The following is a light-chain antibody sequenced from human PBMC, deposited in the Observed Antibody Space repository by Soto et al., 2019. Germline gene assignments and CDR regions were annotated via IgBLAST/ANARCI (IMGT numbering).Light chain of an antibody. CDR2: EVN. Sequence: QSALTQPPSASGSPGQSVTISCTGTSSDVGGYNYVSWYQQHPGTAPKLMIYEVNKRPSGVPDRFSGSKSGNTASLTVSGLQAEDEADYYCSSYGGSNNRLYVFGTGTKVTVL. J-gene: IGLJ1*01. CDR3: SSYGGSNNRLYV. CDR1: SSDVGGYNY. V-gene: IGLV2-8*01.